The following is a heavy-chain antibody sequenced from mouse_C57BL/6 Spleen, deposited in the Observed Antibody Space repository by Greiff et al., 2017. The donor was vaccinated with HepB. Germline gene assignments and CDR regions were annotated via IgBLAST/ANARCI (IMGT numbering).Heavy chain of an antibody. CDR1: GYAFSSYW. CDR2: IYPGDGDT. CDR3: ARGYGSLYYFDY. Sequence: VQVVESGAELVKPGASVKISCKASGYAFSSYWMNWVKQRPGKGLEWIGQIYPGDGDTNYNGKFKGKATLTADKSSSPAYMQLSSLTSEDSAVYFCARGYGSLYYFDYWGQGTTLTVSS. V-gene: IGHV1-80*01. J-gene: IGHJ2*01. D-gene: IGHD1-1*01.